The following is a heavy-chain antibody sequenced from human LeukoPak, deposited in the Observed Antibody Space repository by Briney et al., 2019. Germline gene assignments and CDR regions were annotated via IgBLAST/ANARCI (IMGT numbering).Heavy chain of an antibody. CDR3: ARDLLQRGYSYGYYFDY. CDR2: IYYSGST. D-gene: IGHD5-18*01. CDR1: GVSVSSGSYY. V-gene: IGHV4-61*01. J-gene: IGHJ4*02. Sequence: PSETLSLTCTVSGVSVSSGSYYWSWLRQPPGKGLEWIGYIYYSGSTNYNPSLKSRVTISVDTSKNQFSLKLSSVTAADTAVYYCARDLLQRGYSYGYYFDYWGQGTLVTVSS.